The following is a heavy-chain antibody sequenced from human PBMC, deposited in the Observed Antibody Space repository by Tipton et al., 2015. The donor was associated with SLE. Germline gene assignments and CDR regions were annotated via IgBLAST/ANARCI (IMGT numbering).Heavy chain of an antibody. CDR3: AAGGSSWFAYFDY. V-gene: IGHV3-9*01. D-gene: IGHD6-13*01. J-gene: IGHJ4*02. CDR1: GFTFDDFA. Sequence: SLRLSCAASGFTFDDFAMHWVRQAPGKGLEWVSGISWNSGIIGYADSVRGRFTISRENAKNSLYLQISSLRAEDTALYYCAAGGSSWFAYFDYWGQGTLVTVSS. CDR2: ISWNSGII.